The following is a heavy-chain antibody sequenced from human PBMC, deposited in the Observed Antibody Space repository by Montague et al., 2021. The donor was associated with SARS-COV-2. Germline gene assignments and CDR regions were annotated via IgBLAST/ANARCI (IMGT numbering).Heavy chain of an antibody. Sequence: ETLSLTCTVSGGSISSYYWSWIRQPPGKGLEWIGYIYYSGSTNYNPSLKSRVTISVDTSKNQFSLKLSSVTDADTAVYYCAGLGLRYFDWLLLGEGYFDFWGQGTLVTVSS. CDR3: AGLGLRYFDWLLLGEGYFDF. V-gene: IGHV4-59*08. CDR2: IYYSGST. J-gene: IGHJ4*02. D-gene: IGHD3-9*01. CDR1: GGSISSYY.